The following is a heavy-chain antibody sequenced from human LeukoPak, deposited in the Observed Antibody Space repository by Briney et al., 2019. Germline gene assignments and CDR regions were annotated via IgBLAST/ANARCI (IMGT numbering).Heavy chain of an antibody. CDR3: AKDIGSYYDY. CDR1: GFTFSSNG. CDR2: IQYDGSKK. J-gene: IGHJ4*02. V-gene: IGHV3-30*02. D-gene: IGHD3-10*01. Sequence: PGGSLRLSCVASGFTFSSNGMHWVRQAPGKGLERVTFIQYDGSKKYYADSVKGGFTISRDNSKNTLYLEMNSLRAEDTAVYYCAKDIGSYYDYWGQGILVTVSS.